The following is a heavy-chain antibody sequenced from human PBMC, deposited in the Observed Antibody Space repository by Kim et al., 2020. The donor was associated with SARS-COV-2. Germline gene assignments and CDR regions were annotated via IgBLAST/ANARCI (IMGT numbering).Heavy chain of an antibody. D-gene: IGHD6-25*01. V-gene: IGHV3-48*02. J-gene: IGHJ4*02. CDR2: I. CDR3: AVLYSSAWYIDH. Sequence: IYYADSVRGRFTISRDNAKSTLYLQMNNLRDEDTAVYYCAVLYSSAWYIDHWGQGTLVSVSS.